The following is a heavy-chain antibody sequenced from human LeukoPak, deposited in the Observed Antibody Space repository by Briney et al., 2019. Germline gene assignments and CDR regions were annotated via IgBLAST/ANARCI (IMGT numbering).Heavy chain of an antibody. CDR3: ARDPNSSSFVDYMDV. Sequence: ASVKVSCKASGYTFTGYYMHWVRQAPGQGLEWMGRINPYSGGTHYPQKFQGRVTMTRDTSISTAYLELSRLTSDDTAVYYCARDPNSSSFVDYMDVWGKGTTVTISS. D-gene: IGHD6-13*01. V-gene: IGHV1-2*06. CDR2: INPYSGGT. CDR1: GYTFTGYY. J-gene: IGHJ6*03.